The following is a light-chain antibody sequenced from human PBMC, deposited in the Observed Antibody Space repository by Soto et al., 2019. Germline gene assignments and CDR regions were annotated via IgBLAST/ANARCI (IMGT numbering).Light chain of an antibody. CDR2: RNN. CDR3: AAWDDSLSGYV. V-gene: IGLV1-47*01. CDR1: SSNIGSNY. J-gene: IGLJ1*01. Sequence: QSVLTQPPSASGTPGQRVTISCSGSSSNIGSNYVYWYQQLPGTAPKLLIYRNNQRPSGVPDRFSGSKSDTSASLAISGLRSEDEADYYCAAWDDSLSGYVFGTGTKVTV.